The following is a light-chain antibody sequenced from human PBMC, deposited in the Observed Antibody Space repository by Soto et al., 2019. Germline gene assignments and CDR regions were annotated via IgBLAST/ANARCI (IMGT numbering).Light chain of an antibody. Sequence: QSVLTQPPSVSGAPGQRVTLSCTGSSSTIGAGYDVHWYQQLPGTAPKLLIYGNSNRPSGVPDRFSGSKSGTSASLAITGLQAEDEADYYCQSYDSSLSGYVFRTGTKVTVL. J-gene: IGLJ1*01. CDR2: GNS. CDR1: SSTIGAGYD. CDR3: QSYDSSLSGYV. V-gene: IGLV1-40*01.